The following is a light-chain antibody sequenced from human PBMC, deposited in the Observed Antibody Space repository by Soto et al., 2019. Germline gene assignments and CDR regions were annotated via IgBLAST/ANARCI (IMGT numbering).Light chain of an antibody. Sequence: EIVLTQSPGTLSLSPGERATISCRASQSVSSSYFAWYQQRFGKAPRLLIYGASSRATGIPYRFSGSGSGTDFTLTISRLEPEDFAVYYCQQYGSSSWTFGQGTKVEIK. CDR2: GAS. CDR1: QSVSSSY. J-gene: IGKJ1*01. CDR3: QQYGSSSWT. V-gene: IGKV3-20*01.